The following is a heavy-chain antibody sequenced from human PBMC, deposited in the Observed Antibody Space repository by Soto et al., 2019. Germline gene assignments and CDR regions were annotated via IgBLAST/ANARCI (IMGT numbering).Heavy chain of an antibody. CDR2: ISYDGSNK. CDR3: ARGDSTDCSNGVCSFFYNHDMDV. D-gene: IGHD2-8*01. Sequence: XGSLGLSCAASGFTFSSYGMHWVRQAPGKGLEWGAGISYDGSNKYYADSVKGRFTISRDNSKNTLYLQMNSLRAEDTAVYYCARGDSTDCSNGVCSFFYNHDMDVWGQGTTVTVSS. J-gene: IGHJ6*02. V-gene: IGHV3-30*03. CDR1: GFTFSSYG.